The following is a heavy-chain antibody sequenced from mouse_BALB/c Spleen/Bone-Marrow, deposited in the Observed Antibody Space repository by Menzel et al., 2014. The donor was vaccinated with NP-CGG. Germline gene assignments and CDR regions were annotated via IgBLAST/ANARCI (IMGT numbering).Heavy chain of an antibody. CDR1: GFTFTDYY. CDR3: ARDEGSLRFAY. Sequence: EVQVVESGGGLVQPGNSLRLSCATSGFTFTDYYMTWVRQPPGKALEWLAFIRNKPNGYTTEYSPSVKGRFTISRDNSQSILYLQMNTLRAEGSATYYCARDEGSLRFAYWGQETLVTVSA. J-gene: IGHJ3*01. CDR2: IRNKPNGYTT. V-gene: IGHV7-3*02. D-gene: IGHD2-1*01.